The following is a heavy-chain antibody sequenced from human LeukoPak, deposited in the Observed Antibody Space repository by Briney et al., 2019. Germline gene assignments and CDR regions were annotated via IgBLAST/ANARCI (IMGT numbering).Heavy chain of an antibody. V-gene: IGHV4-31*03. Sequence: PSETLSLTCTVSGGSISSGGYYWSWIRQHPGKGLEWIGYIYYSGSTYYNPSLKSRVTISVDTSKNQFSLKLSSVTAADTAVYYCARTEGYGGNKIYFQHWGQGTLVTVSS. J-gene: IGHJ1*01. CDR3: ARTEGYGGNKIYFQH. D-gene: IGHD4-23*01. CDR2: IYYSGST. CDR1: GGSISSGGYY.